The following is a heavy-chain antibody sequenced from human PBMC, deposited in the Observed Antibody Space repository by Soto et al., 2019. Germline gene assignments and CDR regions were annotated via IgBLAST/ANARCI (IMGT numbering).Heavy chain of an antibody. V-gene: IGHV4-4*02. J-gene: IGHJ6*02. CDR2: IYHSGSA. Sequence: SETLSLTCAVSGGSISSSNWWSWVRQPPGKGLEWIGEIYHSGSANYNPSLKSRVTISVDKSKNQFSLKLSSVTAADTAVYYCARANSTNKTYYDFWSGKNYYYYGMDVWGQGTTVTVSS. D-gene: IGHD3-3*01. CDR1: GGSISSSNW. CDR3: ARANSTNKTYYDFWSGKNYYYYGMDV.